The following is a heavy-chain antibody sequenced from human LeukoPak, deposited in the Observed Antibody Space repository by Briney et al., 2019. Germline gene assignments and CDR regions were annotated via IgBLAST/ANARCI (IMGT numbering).Heavy chain of an antibody. J-gene: IGHJ4*02. D-gene: IGHD5-18*01. CDR3: ARVSWIQLWYPFDY. CDR2: ISYDGSNK. V-gene: IGHV3-30-3*01. Sequence: GGPLRLSGAASGFTFSSYAMHWFGQAPGKGLEWVAVISYDGSNKYYADSVKGRFTISRDNSKNTLYLQMNSLRAEDTAVYYCARVSWIQLWYPFDYWGQGTLVTVSS. CDR1: GFTFSSYA.